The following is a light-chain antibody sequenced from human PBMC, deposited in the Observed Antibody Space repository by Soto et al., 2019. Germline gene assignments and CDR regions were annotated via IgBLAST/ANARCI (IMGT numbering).Light chain of an antibody. CDR1: SSDVGGYDY. CDR3: ISYASINTSV. V-gene: IGLV2-14*01. J-gene: IGLJ1*01. Sequence: QSVLTQPASVSGSPGQSITISCTGTSSDVGGYDYVSWYQQHPGKAPKLMIYDVTNRPSGVSNRFSGSKSGNTASLTISWLQAEDEADYYCISYASINTSVFGTGTKVTVL. CDR2: DVT.